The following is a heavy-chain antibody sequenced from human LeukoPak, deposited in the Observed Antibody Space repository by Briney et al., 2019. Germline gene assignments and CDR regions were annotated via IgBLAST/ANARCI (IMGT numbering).Heavy chain of an antibody. V-gene: IGHV1-46*01. D-gene: IGHD3-10*01. J-gene: IGHJ3*02. CDR2: INPSGGST. CDR3: ARSSMVRGVIITSNVDAFDI. CDR1: GYTFTSYY. Sequence: GASVKVPCKASGYTFTSYYMHWVRQAPGQGLECMGIINPSGGSTSYAQKFQGRVTMTRDTSTSTVYMELSSLRSEDTAVYYCARSSMVRGVIITSNVDAFDIWGQGTMVTVSS.